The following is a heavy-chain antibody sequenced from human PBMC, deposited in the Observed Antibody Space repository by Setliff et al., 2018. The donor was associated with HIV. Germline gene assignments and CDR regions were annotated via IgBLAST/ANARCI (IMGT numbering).Heavy chain of an antibody. J-gene: IGHJ6*03. CDR3: ARVPVSNYYYYMDV. V-gene: IGHV1-18*01. Sequence: ASVKVSCKASGYTFINYHITWVRQAPGQGLEWVGSISASSVNTNYTQGRVTMTTDISTSTAYMELRSLRSADSAIYYCARVPVSNYYYYMDVWGKGTTVTVSS. CDR1: GYTFINYH. CDR2: ISASSVNT.